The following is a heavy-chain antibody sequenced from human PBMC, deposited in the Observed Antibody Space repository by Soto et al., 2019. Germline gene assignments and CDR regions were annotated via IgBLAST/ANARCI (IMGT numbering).Heavy chain of an antibody. CDR2: IKQDGSEK. V-gene: IGHV3-7*01. CDR1: GFTFSSYW. D-gene: IGHD3-3*01. CDR3: ARESRVTIFGVVITDSGMDV. Sequence: GGTLRLSCAASGFTFSSYWMSWVRQAPGKGLEWLANIKQDGSEKYYVYSVKGRFTTSRDNTKNSFYMQMNIPRAETTGVYYCARESRVTIFGVVITDSGMDVWGQGTTVTVSS. J-gene: IGHJ6*02.